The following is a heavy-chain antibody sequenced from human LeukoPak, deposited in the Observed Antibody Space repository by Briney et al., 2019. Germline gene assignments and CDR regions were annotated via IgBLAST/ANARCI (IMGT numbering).Heavy chain of an antibody. CDR2: IHYSGST. J-gene: IGHJ3*01. Sequence: SETLSLTCTVSGGSISSSSYYWGWIRQTPGKGLEWIGSIHYSGSTYYNPSLKSRVTISVDTSKNQFSLKLSSVTAADSAVYYCTRPGDVVVPAAILSAPFDLWGQGTMVTVSS. CDR3: TRPGDVVVPAAILSAPFDL. CDR1: GGSISSSSYY. D-gene: IGHD2-2*02. V-gene: IGHV4-39*01.